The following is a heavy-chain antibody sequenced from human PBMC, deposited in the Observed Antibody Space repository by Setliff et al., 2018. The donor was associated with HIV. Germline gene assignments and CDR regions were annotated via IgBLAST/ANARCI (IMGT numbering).Heavy chain of an antibody. Sequence: ASVKVSCKASGYTFTSYGMNWVRQAPGQGLEWMGWINAGNGNTNYAQKFQGRVTITTDESTSTAYMELSSLRSEDTAVYYCALPYCSGGNCWSSASLPPAGWFDPWGQGTLVTVSS. CDR3: ALPYCSGGNCWSSASLPPAGWFDP. CDR2: INAGNGNT. D-gene: IGHD2-15*01. J-gene: IGHJ5*02. V-gene: IGHV1-3*01. CDR1: GYTFTSYG.